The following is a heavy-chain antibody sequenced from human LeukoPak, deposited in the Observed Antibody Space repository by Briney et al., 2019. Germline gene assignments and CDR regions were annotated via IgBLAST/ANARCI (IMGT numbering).Heavy chain of an antibody. V-gene: IGHV1-18*01. J-gene: IGHJ3*02. CDR2: IGAYNGNT. CDR1: GYTFTTYG. Sequence: GASVKVSCKASGYTFTTYGISWVRQAPGQGLEWMGWIGAYNGNTNYAQKLQGRVTMSTDTSTSTAYMELRSLRSDDTAVYYCARHMNLHDAFDIWGQGTMVTVSS. CDR3: ARHMNLHDAFDI. D-gene: IGHD1-14*01.